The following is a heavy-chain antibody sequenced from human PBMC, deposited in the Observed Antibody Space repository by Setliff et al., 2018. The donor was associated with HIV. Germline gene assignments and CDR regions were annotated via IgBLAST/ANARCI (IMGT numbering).Heavy chain of an antibody. CDR1: GDSISRYY. D-gene: IGHD3-10*01. V-gene: IGHV4-59*08. CDR2: IANDGST. Sequence: PSETLSLTCNVSGDSISRYYWSWIRQPPGKGLEWIGYIANDGSTNYNPPLKSRLSISVDTSKNQVSLKLTSVTAADTAVYYCTRHLPVYYGSGVSYYFDYWGQGTLVTV. J-gene: IGHJ4*02. CDR3: TRHLPVYYGSGVSYYFDY.